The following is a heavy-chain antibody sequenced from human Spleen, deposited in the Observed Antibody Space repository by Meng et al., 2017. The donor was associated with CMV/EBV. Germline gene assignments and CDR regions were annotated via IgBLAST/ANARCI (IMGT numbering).Heavy chain of an antibody. CDR1: GFTFSSYE. J-gene: IGHJ4*02. CDR3: ARDATDDFWSGYYTSGFDY. D-gene: IGHD3-3*01. CDR2: ISSGGSTI. V-gene: IGHV3-48*03. Sequence: GGSLRLSCAASGFTFSSYEMNWVRQAPGKGLEWISYISSGGSTIYYADSVKGRFTISRDFANNFLYLQMNNLRAEDTAVYYCARDATDDFWSGYYTSGFDYWGQGTLVTVSS.